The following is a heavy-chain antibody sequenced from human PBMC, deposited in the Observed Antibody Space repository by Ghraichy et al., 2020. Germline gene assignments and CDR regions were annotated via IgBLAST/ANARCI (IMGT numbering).Heavy chain of an antibody. CDR2: IYSGGST. J-gene: IGHJ6*03. D-gene: IGHD1-7*01. Sequence: GGSLRLSCAASGFTVSSNYMSWVRQAPGKGLEWVSVIYSGGSTYYADSVKGRFTISRDNSKNTLYLQMNSLRAEDTAVYYCARGSTGTTFVGYYYYYMDVWGKGTTVTVSS. CDR3: ARGSTGTTFVGYYYYYMDV. CDR1: GFTVSSNY. V-gene: IGHV3-53*01.